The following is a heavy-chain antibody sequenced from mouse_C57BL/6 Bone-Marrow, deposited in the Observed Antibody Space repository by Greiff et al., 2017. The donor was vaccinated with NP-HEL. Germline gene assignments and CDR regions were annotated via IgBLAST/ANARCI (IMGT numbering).Heavy chain of an antibody. J-gene: IGHJ3*01. CDR3: ARERDYSNYVGFAY. CDR2: IYPRSGNT. Sequence: VQLQQSGAELARPGASVKLSCKASGYTFTSYGISWVKQRTGQGLEWIGEIYPRSGNTYYNEKVKGKATLTADKSSSTAYMALRSLTSEDSAVYFCARERDYSNYVGFAYWGQGTLVTVSA. V-gene: IGHV1-81*01. CDR1: GYTFTSYG. D-gene: IGHD2-5*01.